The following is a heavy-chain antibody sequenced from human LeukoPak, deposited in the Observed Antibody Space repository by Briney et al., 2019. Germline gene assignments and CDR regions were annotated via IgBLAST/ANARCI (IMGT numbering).Heavy chain of an antibody. D-gene: IGHD3-22*01. J-gene: IGHJ4*02. CDR2: IYYSGST. Sequence: PSETLSLTCTVSGGSISSYYWSWIRLPPGKGLEWIGYIYYSGSTNYNPSLKSRVTISVDTSKNQFSLKLSSVTAADTAVYYCARGRYYDSSGYYYDYWGQGTLVTVSS. V-gene: IGHV4-59*12. CDR3: ARGRYYDSSGYYYDY. CDR1: GGSISSYY.